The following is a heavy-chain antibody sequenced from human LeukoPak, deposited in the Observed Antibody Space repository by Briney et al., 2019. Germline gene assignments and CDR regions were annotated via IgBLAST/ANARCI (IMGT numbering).Heavy chain of an antibody. CDR3: ATQILLCHYF. CDR1: GYSISSGYY. J-gene: IGHJ4*02. Sequence: PSETLSLTCTVSGYSISSGYYWGWIRQPPGKGLEWIGSIYTSGSTNYNPSLKSRVTISVDTSKNQFSLRLSSVTAADTAVYYCATQILLCHYFWGQGTLVTVSS. V-gene: IGHV4-38-2*02. D-gene: IGHD2/OR15-2a*01. CDR2: IYTSGST.